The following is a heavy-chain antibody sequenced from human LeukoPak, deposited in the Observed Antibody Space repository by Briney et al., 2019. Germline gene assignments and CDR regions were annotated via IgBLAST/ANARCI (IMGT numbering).Heavy chain of an antibody. J-gene: IGHJ3*02. CDR3: AITYPDAFDI. Sequence: KPSETLSLTCTVSGGSISSHYWSWIRQPPGKGLEWIGYIYYSGSTNYNPSFKSRVTISVDTSKNQFSLKLSSVTAADTAVYYCAITYPDAFDIWGQGTMVTVSS. V-gene: IGHV4-59*11. CDR1: GGSISSHY. CDR2: IYYSGST.